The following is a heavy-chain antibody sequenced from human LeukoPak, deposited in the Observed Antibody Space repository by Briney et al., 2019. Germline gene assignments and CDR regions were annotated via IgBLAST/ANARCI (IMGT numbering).Heavy chain of an antibody. CDR3: ARGGDYRYYYYGMDV. J-gene: IGHJ6*02. V-gene: IGHV3-66*01. CDR1: GFTVSSNY. CDR2: IYSGGST. Sequence: GGSLRLSCAASGFTVSSNYMSWVRQAPGKALEWVSVIYSGGSTYYADSVKGRFTISRDNSKNTLYLQMNSLRAEDTAVYYCARGGDYRYYYYGMDVWGQGTTVTVSS. D-gene: IGHD4-11*01.